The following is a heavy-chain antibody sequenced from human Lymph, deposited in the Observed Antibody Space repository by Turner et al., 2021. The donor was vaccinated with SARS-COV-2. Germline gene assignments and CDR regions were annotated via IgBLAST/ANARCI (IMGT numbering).Heavy chain of an antibody. CDR3: VKGDQYGGYHLDY. V-gene: IGHV3-64D*06. Sequence: EVQLVESGGGLFQPGGSLILSCSASGFTFSSYAIHWVRQAPGKGLEYGSGISSNGGSTYYTDSVKGRFTISRDNSKNTLYLQMSSLRAEDTAVYYCVKGDQYGGYHLDYWGQGTLVTVSS. J-gene: IGHJ4*02. D-gene: IGHD5-12*01. CDR1: GFTFSSYA. CDR2: ISSNGGST.